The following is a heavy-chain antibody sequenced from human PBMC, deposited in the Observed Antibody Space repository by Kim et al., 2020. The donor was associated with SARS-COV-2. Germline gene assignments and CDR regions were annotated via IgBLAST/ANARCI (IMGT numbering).Heavy chain of an antibody. CDR2: INHSGST. CDR3: ARIYGSGSYSGRRRSYYFDY. J-gene: IGHJ4*02. Sequence: SETLSLTCAVYGGSFSGYYWSWIRQPPGKGLEWIGEINHSGSTNYNPSLKSRVTISVDTSKNQFSLKLSSVTAADTAVYYCARIYGSGSYSGRRRSYYFDYWGQGTLVTVSS. CDR1: GGSFSGYY. D-gene: IGHD3-10*01. V-gene: IGHV4-34*01.